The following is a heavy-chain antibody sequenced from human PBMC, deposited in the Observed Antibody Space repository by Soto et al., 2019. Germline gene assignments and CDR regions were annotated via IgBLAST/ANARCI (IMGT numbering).Heavy chain of an antibody. CDR1: GGSISSYY. J-gene: IGHJ6*02. Sequence: QVQLQQSGPGLVKPSETLSLTCTVSGGSISSYYWSWIRQPPGKGLDWIGYIYYTEKTNYNPSLKSRVTISVDTAKNQFSLKLRSVTAADTGVYVCARARFQLLHPSYYGMAVWGQGTAVTVSS. CDR2: IYYTEKT. D-gene: IGHD2-15*01. V-gene: IGHV4-59*01. CDR3: ARARFQLLHPSYYGMAV.